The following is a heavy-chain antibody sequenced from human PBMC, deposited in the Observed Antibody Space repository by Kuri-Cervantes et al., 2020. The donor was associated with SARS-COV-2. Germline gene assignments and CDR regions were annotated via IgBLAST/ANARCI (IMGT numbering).Heavy chain of an antibody. CDR2: INHSGST. CDR1: GGSFSGYY. J-gene: IGHJ4*02. D-gene: IGHD5-12*01. CDR3: ARDANYGSRLPRKFDY. Sequence: SQTLSLTCAVYGGSFSGYYWSWIRQPPGKGLEWIGEINHSGSTNYNPSLKSRVTISVDTSKNQFPLKLSSVTAADTAVYYCARDANYGSRLPRKFDYWGQGTLVTVSS. V-gene: IGHV4-34*01.